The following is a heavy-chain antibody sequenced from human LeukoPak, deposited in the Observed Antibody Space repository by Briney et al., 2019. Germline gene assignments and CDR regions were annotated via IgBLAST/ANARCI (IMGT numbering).Heavy chain of an antibody. V-gene: IGHV1-18*01. CDR3: ARDLYGSGEDPSGMDV. CDR1: GYTFTSYG. CDR2: ISAYNGNT. J-gene: IGHJ6*04. Sequence: ASVKVSCKASGYTFTSYGISWVRQAPGQGLEWMGWISAYNGNTNYAQKLQGRVTMTTDTSTSTAYMELRSLRSDDTAVYYCARDLYGSGEDPSGMDVWGKGTTVTVSS. D-gene: IGHD3-10*01.